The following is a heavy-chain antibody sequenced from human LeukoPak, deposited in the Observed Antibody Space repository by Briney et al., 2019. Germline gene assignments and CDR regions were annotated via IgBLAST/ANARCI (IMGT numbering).Heavy chain of an antibody. Sequence: SETLSLTCAASGGSFSGYYWSWVRQPPGKGLEWIGEIYDSGFTDYNPSLKNRVTISVDTSKRQFSLRLGSVTAADTAVYYCARTVIVRNNYYYYYGMDAWGRGTTVTVTS. D-gene: IGHD2-21*02. CDR3: ARTVIVRNNYYYYYGMDA. CDR1: GGSFSGYY. CDR2: IYDSGFT. V-gene: IGHV4-34*01. J-gene: IGHJ6*02.